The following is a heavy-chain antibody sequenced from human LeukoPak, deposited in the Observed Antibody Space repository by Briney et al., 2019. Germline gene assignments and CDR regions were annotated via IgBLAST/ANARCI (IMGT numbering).Heavy chain of an antibody. CDR2: INHSGST. CDR1: GGSFSGYY. V-gene: IGHV4-34*01. D-gene: IGHD3-22*01. J-gene: IGHJ3*02. CDR3: ARDPATYSYDSSGIWDAFDI. Sequence: PSETLSLTCAVYGGSFSGYYWSWIRQPPGKGLEWIGEINHSGSTNYNPSLKSRVTISVDTSKNQFSLKLSSVAAADTAVYYCARDPATYSYDSSGIWDAFDIWGRGTMVTVSS.